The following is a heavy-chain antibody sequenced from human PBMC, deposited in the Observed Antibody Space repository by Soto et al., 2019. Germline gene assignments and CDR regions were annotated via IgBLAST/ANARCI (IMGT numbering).Heavy chain of an antibody. CDR1: GYTFTSYD. CDR2: MNPNSGNT. CDR3: ARGPRYCSGGSCLYDAFDI. V-gene: IGHV1-8*01. Sequence: ASVKVSCKASGYTFTSYDINWVRQATGQGLEWMGWMNPNSGNTGYAQKFQGRVTMTRNTSISTAYMELSSLRSEDTAVYYCARGPRYCSGGSCLYDAFDIWGQGTMVTVSS. D-gene: IGHD2-15*01. J-gene: IGHJ3*02.